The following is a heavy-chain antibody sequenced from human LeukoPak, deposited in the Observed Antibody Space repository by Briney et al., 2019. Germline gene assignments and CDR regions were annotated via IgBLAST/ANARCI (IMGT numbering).Heavy chain of an antibody. V-gene: IGHV4-59*01. Sequence: SETLSLTCTVSDASISSYYWSWVRRPPGKGLEWIGFMYYIGNTNYNPSLKSRVTISVDRSKNQVSLKLSSVTAEDTAVYYCARTRYCSSTSCKKEIDYWGQGTLVTVSS. J-gene: IGHJ4*02. CDR3: ARTRYCSSTSCKKEIDY. CDR1: DASISSYY. CDR2: MYYIGNT. D-gene: IGHD2-2*01.